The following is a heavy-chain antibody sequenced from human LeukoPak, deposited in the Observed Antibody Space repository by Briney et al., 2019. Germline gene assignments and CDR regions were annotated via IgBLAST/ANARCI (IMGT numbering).Heavy chain of an antibody. CDR3: ARSPGTGHFFDY. Sequence: GGSLRLSCAASGFTFSSYSMNWVRQAPGKGLEWVSSISSSSSYIYYADSVKGRFTISRDNAKNSLYLQMNSLRAEDTAVYYCARSPGTGHFFDYWGQGSLVTVSS. J-gene: IGHJ4*02. CDR1: GFTFSSYS. V-gene: IGHV3-21*01. D-gene: IGHD1-1*01. CDR2: ISSSSSYI.